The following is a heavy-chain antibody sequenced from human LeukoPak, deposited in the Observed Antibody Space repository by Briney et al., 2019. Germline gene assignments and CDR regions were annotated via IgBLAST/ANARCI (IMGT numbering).Heavy chain of an antibody. CDR2: INPNSGGT. Sequence: ASVKVSCKASGYTFTGYYMHWVRQAPGQGLEWMGWINPNSGGTNYAQKFQGGVTMTRDTSISTAYMELSRLRSDDTAVYYCARGVVPAANWFDPWGQGTLVTVSS. CDR3: ARGVVPAANWFDP. CDR1: GYTFTGYY. V-gene: IGHV1-2*02. J-gene: IGHJ5*02. D-gene: IGHD2-2*01.